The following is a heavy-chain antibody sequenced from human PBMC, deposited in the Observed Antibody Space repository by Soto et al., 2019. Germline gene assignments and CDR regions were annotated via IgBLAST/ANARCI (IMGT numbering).Heavy chain of an antibody. CDR3: ARMATFGSLNWFDP. J-gene: IGHJ5*02. CDR2: MNPGSGDT. D-gene: IGHD3-16*01. V-gene: IGHV1-8*01. Sequence: GASVKVSCKASGYSFTNNDVSWVRPATGQGLEWMGWMNPGSGDTGYAQKFQGRVTMTREISIATAYMELSSLRSDDTAIYYCARMATFGSLNWFDPWGQGTLVTVSS. CDR1: GYSFTNND.